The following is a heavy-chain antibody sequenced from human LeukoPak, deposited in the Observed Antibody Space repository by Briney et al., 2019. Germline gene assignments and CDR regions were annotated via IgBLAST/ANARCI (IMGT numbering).Heavy chain of an antibody. CDR2: ISSSGSTI. Sequence: GGSLRLSCAASGFTFSSYEMNWVRQAPGKGLEWVSYISSSGSTIYYADSVKGRFTISRDNAKNSLSLEMNSLRAEDTAVYYCAREIVSAVAGNFDYWGQGTLVTVSS. CDR1: GFTFSSYE. CDR3: AREIVSAVAGNFDY. V-gene: IGHV3-48*03. J-gene: IGHJ4*02. D-gene: IGHD6-19*01.